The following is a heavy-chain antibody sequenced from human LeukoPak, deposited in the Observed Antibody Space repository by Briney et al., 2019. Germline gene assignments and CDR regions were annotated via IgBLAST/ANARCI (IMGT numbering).Heavy chain of an antibody. Sequence: GGSLRLSCAASGFTFSSYWMHWVRQAPGKGLGWVSRINSDGSSTIYADSVKGRFTISRDNAKNTLYLQMNSLRAEDTAVYYCATTGYYYDSSGRPGWGQGTLVTVSS. D-gene: IGHD3-22*01. J-gene: IGHJ4*02. CDR3: ATTGYYYDSSGRPG. V-gene: IGHV3-74*01. CDR2: INSDGSST. CDR1: GFTFSSYW.